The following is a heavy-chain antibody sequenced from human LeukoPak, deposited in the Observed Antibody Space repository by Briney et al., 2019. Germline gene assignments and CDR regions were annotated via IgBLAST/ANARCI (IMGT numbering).Heavy chain of an antibody. J-gene: IGHJ5*02. V-gene: IGHV1-2*02. CDR2: INPNSGGT. CDR1: GYTFTGYY. Sequence: ASVKVSCKASGYTFTGYYMHWVRQAPGQGLEWMGWINPNSGGTNYAQKFQGRVTMTRDTSISTAYMELSRLRSDDTAVYYCARDRARRTNWFDPWGQGTLVTVSS. CDR3: ARDRARRTNWFDP.